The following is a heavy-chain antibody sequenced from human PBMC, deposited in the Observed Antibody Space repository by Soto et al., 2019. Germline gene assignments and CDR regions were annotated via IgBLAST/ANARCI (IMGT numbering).Heavy chain of an antibody. Sequence: SETLSLTCAVSGGSISSSNWWSWVRQPPGKGLEWIGEIYHSGSTNYNPSLKSRVTISVDKSKNQFSLKLSSVTAADTAVYYCARLDRCQYYYYYGMDVWGQGTTVTVSS. D-gene: IGHD3-9*01. J-gene: IGHJ6*02. CDR3: ARLDRCQYYYYYGMDV. CDR1: GGSISSSNW. CDR2: IYHSGST. V-gene: IGHV4-4*02.